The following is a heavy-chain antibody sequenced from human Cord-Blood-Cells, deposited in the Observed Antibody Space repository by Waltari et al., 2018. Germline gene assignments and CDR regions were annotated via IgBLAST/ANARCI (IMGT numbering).Heavy chain of an antibody. D-gene: IGHD2-21*02. CDR1: GGSISSSSYY. CDR2: IYYSGST. CDR3: ARDGGNSDVGYYFDY. Sequence: QLQLQESGPGLVKPSETLSLTCTVSGGSISSSSYYWGWIRQPPGKGLEWSGSIYYSGSTYNNPSLKSRVTISVDTSKNQFSLKLSSVTAADTAVYYCARDGGNSDVGYYFDYWGQGTLVTVSS. V-gene: IGHV4-39*02. J-gene: IGHJ4*02.